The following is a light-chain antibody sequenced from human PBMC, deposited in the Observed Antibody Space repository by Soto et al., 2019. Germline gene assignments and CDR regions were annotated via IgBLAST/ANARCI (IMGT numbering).Light chain of an antibody. CDR1: QYINTR. V-gene: IGKV3-11*01. J-gene: IGKJ1*01. CDR2: QTS. Sequence: EIVLTQSPATLSSFPGDRVTLSCRASQYINTRLAWYQHRPGQAPRLLIYQTSIRAAGIPARFSASGTGTDSTLPISDVQPEDFAVYYCHQRQSWPRTFGQGTKVDIK. CDR3: HQRQSWPRT.